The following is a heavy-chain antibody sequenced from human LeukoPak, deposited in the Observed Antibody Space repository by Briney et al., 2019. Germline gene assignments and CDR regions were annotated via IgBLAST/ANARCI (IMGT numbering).Heavy chain of an antibody. Sequence: PGGSLRLSCAASGFTFSSYAMSWVRQAPGKRLEWVSAISDSGGSTYYADSVKGRFTISRDNSKKTLYLQMNSLRVEDTAVYYCAKAHREFLPGEFDFWGQGTLVTVSS. CDR2: ISDSGGST. CDR1: GFTFSSYA. CDR3: AKAHREFLPGEFDF. J-gene: IGHJ4*02. D-gene: IGHD3-10*01. V-gene: IGHV3-23*01.